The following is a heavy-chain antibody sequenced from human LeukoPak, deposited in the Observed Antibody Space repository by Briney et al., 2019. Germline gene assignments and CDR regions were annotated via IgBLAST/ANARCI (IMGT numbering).Heavy chain of an antibody. CDR2: MQNDGTTK. D-gene: IGHD4-11*01. CDR1: GFSFSTFG. Sequence: GGSLRLSCATSGFSFSTFGLHWVRQTPGKGLEWVAFMQNDGTTKYFTDSVEGRFIISRDDSKNTLYMQVNSLRPEDTAVYYCATNGLYSFYLDYWGQGALVIVS. J-gene: IGHJ4*02. CDR3: ATNGLYSFYLDY. V-gene: IGHV3-30*02.